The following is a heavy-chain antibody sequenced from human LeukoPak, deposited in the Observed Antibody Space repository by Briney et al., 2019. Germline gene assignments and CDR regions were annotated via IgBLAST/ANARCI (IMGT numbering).Heavy chain of an antibody. V-gene: IGHV3-23*01. Sequence: PGGSLRLSCAASGFTFRSYAMNWVRQAPGKGLEWVSAISAGGYSTYYADSVKSRLTISRDNSKNTLYLKMNSLRAGDPAVYYCAKRTYCSSLSCHDFDYWGQGTLVTVSS. CDR1: GFTFRSYA. CDR2: ISAGGYST. J-gene: IGHJ4*02. D-gene: IGHD2-2*01. CDR3: AKRTYCSSLSCHDFDY.